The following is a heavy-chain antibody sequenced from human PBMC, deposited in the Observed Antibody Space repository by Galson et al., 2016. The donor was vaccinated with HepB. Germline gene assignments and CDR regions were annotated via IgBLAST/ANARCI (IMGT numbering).Heavy chain of an antibody. CDR3: ARWYHDFWSAYYNPQHTYYFDS. CDR1: GFSFSSYW. D-gene: IGHD3-3*01. Sequence: SLRLSCAASGFSFSSYWMSWVRQAPGKGLEWVANIKQDGSAKYFLASVKGRFTVSRDNAKTSRYLQMNSLRAEDTAVYYCARWYHDFWSAYYNPQHTYYFDSWGQGTLVTVSS. V-gene: IGHV3-7*04. CDR2: IKQDGSAK. J-gene: IGHJ4*02.